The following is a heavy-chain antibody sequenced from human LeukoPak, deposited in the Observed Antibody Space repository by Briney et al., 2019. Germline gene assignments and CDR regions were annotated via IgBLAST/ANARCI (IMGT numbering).Heavy chain of an antibody. CDR2: IYYSGNT. D-gene: IGHD6-19*01. CDR3: ARAVIAVAPYFDY. Sequence: SETLSLTCTDSGGSINSYYWSWIRQPPGKGLEWIGYIYYSGNTNYNPSLKSRVTISVDTSKNQFSLKLSSVTAADTAVYYCARAVIAVAPYFDYWGQGTLVTVSS. J-gene: IGHJ4*02. V-gene: IGHV4-59*01. CDR1: GGSINSYY.